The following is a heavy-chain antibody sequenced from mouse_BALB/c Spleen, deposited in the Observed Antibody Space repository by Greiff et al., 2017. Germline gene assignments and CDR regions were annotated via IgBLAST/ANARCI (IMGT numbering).Heavy chain of an antibody. Sequence: EVKLVESGGGLVQPGGSRKLSCAASGFTFSSFGMHWVRQAPEKGLEWVAYISSGSSTIYYADTVKGRFTISRDNPKNTLFLQMTSLRSEDTAMYYCARFGDYDLYYAMDYWGQGTSVTVSS. CDR3: ARFGDYDLYYAMDY. CDR2: ISSGSSTI. D-gene: IGHD2-4*01. V-gene: IGHV5-17*02. J-gene: IGHJ4*01. CDR1: GFTFSSFG.